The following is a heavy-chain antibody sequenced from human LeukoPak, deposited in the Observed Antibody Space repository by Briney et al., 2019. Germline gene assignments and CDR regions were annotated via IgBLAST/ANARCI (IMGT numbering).Heavy chain of an antibody. CDR3: ARGVDSDSSSWYRDYYYYMDV. J-gene: IGHJ6*03. Sequence: PSETLSLTCTVSGGSISSGSYYWSWIRQPAGKGLEWIGRIYTSGSTNYNPSLKSRVTISVDTSKNQFSLKLSSVTAADTAVYYCARGVDSDSSSWYRDYYYYMDVWGKGTTVTVSS. CDR2: IYTSGST. CDR1: GGSISSGSYY. D-gene: IGHD6-13*01. V-gene: IGHV4-61*02.